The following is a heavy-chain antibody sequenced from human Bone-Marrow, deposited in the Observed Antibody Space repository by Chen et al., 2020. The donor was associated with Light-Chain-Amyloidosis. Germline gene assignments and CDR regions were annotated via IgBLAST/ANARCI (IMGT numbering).Heavy chain of an antibody. CDR1: GYTFTGYY. CDR2: INPNSGGT. Sequence: QVQLVQSGAEVKKPGASVKVSCKASGYTFTGYYIHWVRQAPGQGLEWMGWINPNSGGTNYAQKFQGRVTMTRDTSISTAYMELSRLRSDDTAVYYCARGAERGYSGYESTNFDYWGQGTLVTVSS. V-gene: IGHV1-2*02. D-gene: IGHD5-12*01. J-gene: IGHJ4*02. CDR3: ARGAERGYSGYESTNFDY.